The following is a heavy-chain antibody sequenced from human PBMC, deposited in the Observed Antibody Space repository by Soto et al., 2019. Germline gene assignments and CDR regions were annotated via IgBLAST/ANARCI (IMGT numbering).Heavy chain of an antibody. CDR2: IKSKTDGGTT. CDR1: GFTFSNAW. J-gene: IGHJ4*02. D-gene: IGHD3-3*01. CDR3: TPDSHYEFWSGYYDPFDY. V-gene: IGHV3-15*07. Sequence: EVQLVESGGGLVKPGGALRLSCAASGFTFSNAWMNWVRQAPGKGLEWVGRIKSKTDGGTTDYAAPVKGRFTISRDDSKNTMYLKMNSLKTEDTAVYYCTPDSHYEFWSGYYDPFDYWGQGTLVTVSS.